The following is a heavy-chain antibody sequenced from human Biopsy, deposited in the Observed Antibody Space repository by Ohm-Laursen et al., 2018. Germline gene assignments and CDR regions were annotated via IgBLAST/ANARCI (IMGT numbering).Heavy chain of an antibody. CDR3: AKARVAIRYFDI. Sequence: SLRLSCTASGFIFDDYAMHWVRHAPGKGLEWVSSITWNSGTIDYADSVKGRFTISRDNAKNSLYLQMNSLRAGDTALYYCAKARVAIRYFDIWGRGTLVTVSS. J-gene: IGHJ2*01. CDR2: ITWNSGTI. V-gene: IGHV3-9*01. CDR1: GFIFDDYA. D-gene: IGHD2-15*01.